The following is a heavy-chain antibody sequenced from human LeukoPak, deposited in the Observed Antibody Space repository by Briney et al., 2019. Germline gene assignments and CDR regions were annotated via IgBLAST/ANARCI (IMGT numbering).Heavy chain of an antibody. J-gene: IGHJ4*02. CDR3: ARGGSTVVTNFDY. CDR2: ISYSGST. CDR1: GDSISSYY. Sequence: PSETLSLTCTVSGDSISSYYWSWIRQPPGKGLEWIGYISYSGSTNYNPSLKSRVTISVDKSKNQFSLKLSSVTAADTAVYYCARGGSTVVTNFDYWGQGTLVTVSS. D-gene: IGHD4-23*01. V-gene: IGHV4-59*12.